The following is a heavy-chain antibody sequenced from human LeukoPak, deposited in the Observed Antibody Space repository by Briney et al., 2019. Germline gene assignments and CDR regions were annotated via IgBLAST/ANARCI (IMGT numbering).Heavy chain of an antibody. CDR2: ISSSGSI. CDR1: GGSFSGYY. J-gene: IGHJ3*02. CDR3: AREGYGGNSDAFDI. Sequence: LSLTCAVYGGSFSGYYWGWIRQPPGKGLEWVSYISSSGSIYYADSVKGRFTISRDNAKNSLYLQMNSLRAEDTAVYYCAREGYGGNSDAFDIWGQGTMVTVSS. D-gene: IGHD4-23*01. V-gene: IGHV3-11*04.